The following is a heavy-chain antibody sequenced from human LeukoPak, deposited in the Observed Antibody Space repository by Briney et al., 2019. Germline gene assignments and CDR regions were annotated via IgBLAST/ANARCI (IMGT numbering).Heavy chain of an antibody. D-gene: IGHD7-27*01. CDR2: MKSNNGHT. CDR1: GYTSTSFD. V-gene: IGHV1-8*01. Sequence: GASVKVSCEASGYTSTSFDFNWVRQATGQGLEWMGWMKSNNGHTGYAQKFQGRVTMTRDTSISTAYMELSSLTFEDTAVYYCARGPPNWGMVGYWGQGTLVTVSS. J-gene: IGHJ4*02. CDR3: ARGPPNWGMVGY.